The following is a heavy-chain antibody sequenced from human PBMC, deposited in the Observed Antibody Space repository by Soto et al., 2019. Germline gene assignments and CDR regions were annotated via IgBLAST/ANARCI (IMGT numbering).Heavy chain of an antibody. Sequence: QVQLQESGPGLVKPSETLSLTCSVSGGSLTGSCWNWVRQPPEKGLEWIGYLCSSGQTGYNPSLNGRATISLDPSKNQFSLRLNSVTATDTATYFCAKWTIAWLTFDSWGQGSLVTVSS. CDR1: GGSLTGSC. D-gene: IGHD2-15*01. CDR3: AKWTIAWLTFDS. V-gene: IGHV4-4*08. CDR2: LCSSGQT. J-gene: IGHJ4*02.